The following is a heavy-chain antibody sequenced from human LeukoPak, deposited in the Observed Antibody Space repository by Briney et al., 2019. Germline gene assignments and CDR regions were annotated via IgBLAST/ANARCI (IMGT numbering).Heavy chain of an antibody. J-gene: IGHJ4*02. CDR3: ATGSSSGWYGFDY. Sequence: GASETVSCTRSGYTLPFNALDGVRQAPGQGLEGMGWINTNTGNPPYPQGLTGRIVFSLDTSDNTAYLQISSLQAEDTAVYYCATGSSSGWYGFDYWGQGTLVTVSS. CDR2: INTNTGNP. CDR1: GYTLPFNA. V-gene: IGHV7-4-1*02. D-gene: IGHD6-19*01.